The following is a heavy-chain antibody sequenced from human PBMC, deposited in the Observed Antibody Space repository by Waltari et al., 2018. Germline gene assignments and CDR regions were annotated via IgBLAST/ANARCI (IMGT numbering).Heavy chain of an antibody. V-gene: IGHV4-34*01. CDR2: INHSGST. Sequence: QVQLQQWGAGLLKSSETLSLTCAVYGGSFSGYYWRWIRQPPGKGLEWIGEINHSGSTNYNPSLKSRVTISVDTSKNQFSLKLSSVTAADTAVYYCARGRRGYSYGPFGYWGQGTLVTVSS. CDR1: GGSFSGYY. D-gene: IGHD5-18*01. CDR3: ARGRRGYSYGPFGY. J-gene: IGHJ4*02.